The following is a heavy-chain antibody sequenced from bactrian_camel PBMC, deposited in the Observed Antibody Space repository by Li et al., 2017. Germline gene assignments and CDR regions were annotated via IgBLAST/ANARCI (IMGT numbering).Heavy chain of an antibody. CDR1: GYTYSSYC. V-gene: IGHV3S26*01. J-gene: IGHJ6*01. CDR2: IDTATAGST. Sequence: QVQLVESGGGSVQAGGSLTLSCAVSGYTYSSYCMAWFRQAPGKEREGVAAIDTATAGSTSYAHSVKGRFTISKDNAQNTLYLQMNSLRPEDTAVYYCAAGRYGSQFRAAFGYWGQGTQVTVS. CDR3: AAGRYGSQFRAAFGY. D-gene: IGHD5*01.